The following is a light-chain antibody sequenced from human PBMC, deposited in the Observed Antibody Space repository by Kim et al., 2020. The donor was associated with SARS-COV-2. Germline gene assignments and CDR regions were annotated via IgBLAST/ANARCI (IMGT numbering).Light chain of an antibody. J-gene: IGLJ2*01. CDR1: RLGNKY. CDR2: QDE. V-gene: IGLV3-1*01. Sequence: SYELTQPPSVSVSPGQTASLTCSGDRLGNKYVCWYQQKPGQSPVVVLYQDERRPSGIPERFSGSNSGNTATLTISGTQPLDEADYYCQVCDSTTTVFGGG. CDR3: QVCDSTTTV.